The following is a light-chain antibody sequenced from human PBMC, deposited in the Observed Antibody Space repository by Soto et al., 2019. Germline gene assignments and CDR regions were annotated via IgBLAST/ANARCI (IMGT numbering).Light chain of an antibody. J-gene: IGLJ1*01. V-gene: IGLV1-36*01. CDR3: AAWYDSLNGYV. Sequence: QSVLTQPPSVSEAPRQRVTISCSGSSSNIGNNAVNWYQQLPGKAPKLLIYYDDLLPSGVSDRFSGSKSGTSASLAISGLQSEDEADYYCAAWYDSLNGYVFGTGNKVTVL. CDR2: YDD. CDR1: SSNIGNNA.